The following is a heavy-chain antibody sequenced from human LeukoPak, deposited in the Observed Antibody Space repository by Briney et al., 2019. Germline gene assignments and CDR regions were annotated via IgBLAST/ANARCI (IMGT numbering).Heavy chain of an antibody. D-gene: IGHD3-10*01. CDR1: GDSVSSNSAA. CDR3: ASWRDFGEFGNYYYYMDV. Sequence: SQTLSLTCAISGDSVSSNSAAWNWIRQSPLRGLEWLGRTYYRSKWFNDYEVSVRSRITINPDTSKNQFSLQLNSVTPEDTAVYYCASWRDFGEFGNYYYYMDVWGKGTTVTVSS. V-gene: IGHV6-1*01. J-gene: IGHJ6*03. CDR2: TYYRSKWFN.